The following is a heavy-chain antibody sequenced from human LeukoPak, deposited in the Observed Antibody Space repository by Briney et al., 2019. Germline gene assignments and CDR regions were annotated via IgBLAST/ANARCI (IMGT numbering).Heavy chain of an antibody. CDR1: GFTFSSYA. J-gene: IGHJ4*02. CDR3: AKDRSYYFDY. V-gene: IGHV3-23*01. D-gene: IGHD2-15*01. Sequence: GGSLRLSCVASGFTFSSYATSWVRQAPGKGLEWVSAISGSGGSTYYADSVKGRFTISRDNSKNTLCLQMNSLRAEDTAVYYCAKDRSYYFDYWGQGTLVTVSS. CDR2: ISGSGGST.